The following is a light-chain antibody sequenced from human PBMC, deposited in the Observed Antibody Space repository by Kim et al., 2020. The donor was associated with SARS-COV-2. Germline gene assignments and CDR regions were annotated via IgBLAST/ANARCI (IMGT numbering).Light chain of an antibody. CDR3: QQYNSYSS. Sequence: DIQMTQSPSTLSASVGDRVTITCRASQSVSSWLAWYQQKPVKAPKLLIYDASSLQSGVPSRFSGSGSGTEFTLTISSLQPDDCASYYCQQYNSYSSFGQGTKLEI. V-gene: IGKV1-5*01. CDR1: QSVSSW. CDR2: DAS. J-gene: IGKJ2*01.